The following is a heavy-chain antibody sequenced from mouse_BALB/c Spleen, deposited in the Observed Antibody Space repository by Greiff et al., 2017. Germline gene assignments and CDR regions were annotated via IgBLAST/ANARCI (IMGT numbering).Heavy chain of an antibody. J-gene: IGHJ4*01. Sequence: QVQLKESGPGLVQPSQSLSITCTVSGFSLTSYGVHWVRQSPGKGLEWLGVIWSGGSTDYNAAFISRLSISKDNSKSQVFFKMNSLQANDTAIYYCARSTMITTGYYAMDYWGQGTSVTVSS. V-gene: IGHV2-2*02. D-gene: IGHD2-4*01. CDR3: ARSTMITTGYYAMDY. CDR1: GFSLTSYG. CDR2: IWSGGST.